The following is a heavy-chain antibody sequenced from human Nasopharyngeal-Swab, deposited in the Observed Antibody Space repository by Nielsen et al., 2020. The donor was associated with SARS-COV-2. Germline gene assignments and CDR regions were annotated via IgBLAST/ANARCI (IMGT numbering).Heavy chain of an antibody. CDR1: GFTFSSYA. J-gene: IGHJ6*02. CDR3: ARDRGYSYGFSPNYGMDV. D-gene: IGHD5-18*01. V-gene: IGHV3-64*02. CDR2: ISSNGGST. Sequence: GESLKISRAASGFTFSSYAMHWVRKAPGKGLEFVSAISSNGGSTYYADSVKGRFTISRDNSKNTLYLQMGSLRAEDMAVYYCARDRGYSYGFSPNYGMDVWGQGTTVIVSS.